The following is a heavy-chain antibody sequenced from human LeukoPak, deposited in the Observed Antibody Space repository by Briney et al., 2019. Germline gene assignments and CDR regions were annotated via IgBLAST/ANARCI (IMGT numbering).Heavy chain of an antibody. Sequence: PGGSLSLSCAASGFIASCNYMSGVRQAPGERLEWVFIYYSDGSTYYGDSVKGRFTISRDNSKNTLYLQMNSLKAEDTAVYYCARSPYGSGRTDYWGKGTLVTVSS. D-gene: IGHD3-10*01. J-gene: IGHJ4*02. CDR3: ARSPYGSGRTDY. CDR1: GFIASCNY. V-gene: IGHV3-66*01. CDR2: YYSDGST.